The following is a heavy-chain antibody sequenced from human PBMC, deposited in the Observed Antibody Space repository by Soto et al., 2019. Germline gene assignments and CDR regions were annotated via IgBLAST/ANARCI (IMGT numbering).Heavy chain of an antibody. CDR2: INHSGST. CDR3: ALTTGSY. V-gene: IGHV4-34*01. D-gene: IGHD4-4*01. CDR1: GGSFIGYY. J-gene: IGHJ4*02. Sequence: SETLSLTCAVYGGSFIGYYWSWIRQPPWKGLEWIGEINHSGSTNYNPSLKSRVTISVDTSKNQFSLKLSSVTAADTAVYYCALTTGSYWGQGTLVTVSS.